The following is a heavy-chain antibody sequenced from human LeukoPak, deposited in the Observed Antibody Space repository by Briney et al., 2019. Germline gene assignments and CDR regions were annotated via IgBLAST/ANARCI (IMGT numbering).Heavy chain of an antibody. V-gene: IGHV4-34*01. J-gene: IGHJ5*02. CDR1: GGSFSGYY. Sequence: SETLSLNCAVYGGSFSGYYWSWIRQPPGKGLEWIGEINHSGSTNYNPSLKSRATISVDTSKNQFSLKLSSVTAADTAVYYCARVGGFLTNWFDPWGQGTLVTASS. D-gene: IGHD3-16*01. CDR3: ARVGGFLTNWFDP. CDR2: INHSGST.